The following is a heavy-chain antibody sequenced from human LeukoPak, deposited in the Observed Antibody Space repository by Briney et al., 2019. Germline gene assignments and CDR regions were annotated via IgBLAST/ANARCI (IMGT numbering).Heavy chain of an antibody. CDR1: GGSISSSSYY. V-gene: IGHV4-39*01. Sequence: PSETLSLTCTVSGGSISSSSYYWGWIRQPPGKGLEWIGSIYYSGSTYYNPSLKSRVTISVDTSKNQFSLKLSSVTAADTAVYYCARHPLLGAFDIWGQGTMVTVSS. J-gene: IGHJ3*02. D-gene: IGHD2-8*02. CDR2: IYYSGST. CDR3: ARHPLLGAFDI.